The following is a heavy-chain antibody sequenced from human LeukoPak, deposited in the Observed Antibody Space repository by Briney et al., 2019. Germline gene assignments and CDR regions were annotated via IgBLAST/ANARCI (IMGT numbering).Heavy chain of an antibody. D-gene: IGHD3-9*01. CDR2: ISVYNGNT. Sequence: ASVPVSYKASGYRFTNYGISWVRQAPGHGLEWMGWISVYNGNTNYAQKLQGRVTMTTDTSTSTAYMELRSLRSDDTAVYYCARGGDGDILTGLVFDYWGQGTLVTVSS. V-gene: IGHV1-18*01. J-gene: IGHJ4*02. CDR3: ARGGDGDILTGLVFDY. CDR1: GYRFTNYG.